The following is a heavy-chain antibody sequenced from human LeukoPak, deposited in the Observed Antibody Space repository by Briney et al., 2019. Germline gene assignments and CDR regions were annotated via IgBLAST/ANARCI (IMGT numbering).Heavy chain of an antibody. V-gene: IGHV1-8*01. CDR1: GYTFTSYD. CDR3: ARVPQITMVRGVIMGY. D-gene: IGHD3-10*01. CDR2: MYPNSGNT. J-gene: IGHJ4*02. Sequence: ASVKVSCKASGYTFTSYDINWVRQATGQGLEWMGWMYPNSGNTGYAQKFQGRVTMTRNTSISTAYMELSSLRSEDTAVYYCARVPQITMVRGVIMGYWGQGTLVTVSS.